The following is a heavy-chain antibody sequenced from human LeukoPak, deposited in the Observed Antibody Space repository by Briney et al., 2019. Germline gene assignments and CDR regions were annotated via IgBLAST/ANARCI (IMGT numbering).Heavy chain of an antibody. CDR3: ARSGMITFVGVIAPYYFDY. CDR2: INHSGST. D-gene: IGHD3-16*02. CDR1: GGSFSGYY. Sequence: SETLSLTCAVYGGSFSGYYWSWIRQPPGKGLEWSGEINHSGSTNYNPSLKSRVTISVDTSKNQFSLKLSSVTAADTAVYYCARSGMITFVGVIAPYYFDYWGQGTLVTVSS. V-gene: IGHV4-34*01. J-gene: IGHJ4*02.